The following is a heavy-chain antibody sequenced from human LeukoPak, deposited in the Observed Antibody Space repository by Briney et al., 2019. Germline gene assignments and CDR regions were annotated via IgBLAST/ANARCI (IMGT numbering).Heavy chain of an antibody. V-gene: IGHV1-69*13. CDR1: GGTFNNYT. CDR2: IIPVFGTA. D-gene: IGHD6-13*01. CDR3: ARVDTTWYPFDY. Sequence: SVKVSCKASGGTFNNYTISWVRQAPGQGLEWMGEIIPVFGTANYAQNFQGRVTITADESTSTAYMELSNLTSEDTAVYYCARVDTTWYPFDYWGQGTLVTVSP. J-gene: IGHJ4*02.